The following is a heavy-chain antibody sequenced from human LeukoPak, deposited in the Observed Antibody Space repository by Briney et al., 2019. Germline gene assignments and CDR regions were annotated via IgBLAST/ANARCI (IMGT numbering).Heavy chain of an antibody. CDR1: GYTFTSYG. D-gene: IGHD2-8*01. V-gene: IGHV1-18*01. Sequence: GASVKVSCKASGYTFTSYGISWVRQAPGQGLEWMGWISAYNGNTNYAQKLQGRVTMTTDTSTSTAYMELRSLRSDDTAVYYCARVYCTNGVCSKYYFDYWGQGTLVTVSS. J-gene: IGHJ4*02. CDR3: ARVYCTNGVCSKYYFDY. CDR2: ISAYNGNT.